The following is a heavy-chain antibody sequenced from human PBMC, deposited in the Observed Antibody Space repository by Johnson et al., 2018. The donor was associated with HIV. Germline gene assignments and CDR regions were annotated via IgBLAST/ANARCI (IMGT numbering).Heavy chain of an antibody. Sequence: VQLVESGGGLVQPGGSLRLSCAASGFTFSSYDMHWVRQATGKGLEWVSAIGTAGASTGYADSVKGRFTISRDNAEDSLYLQMNSLRAEDTAVYYCARPYDSSGGGAFDIWGQGTMVTVSS. CDR2: IGTAGAST. CDR3: ARPYDSSGGGAFDI. D-gene: IGHD3-22*01. J-gene: IGHJ3*02. V-gene: IGHV3-13*01. CDR1: GFTFSSYD.